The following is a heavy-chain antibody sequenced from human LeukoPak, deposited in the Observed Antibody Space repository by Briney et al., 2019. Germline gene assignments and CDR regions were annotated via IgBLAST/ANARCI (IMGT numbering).Heavy chain of an antibody. CDR3: ASLGQGYYDSSGYWRY. CDR1: GFTFSSYA. V-gene: IGHV3-30-3*02. CDR2: ISYDGSNK. D-gene: IGHD3-22*01. J-gene: IGHJ4*02. Sequence: PGGSLRLSCAASGFTFSSYAMHWVRQAPGKGLEWVAVISYDGSNKYYADSVKGRFTISRDNSKNTLYLQMNSLRAEDTAVYYCASLGQGYYDSSGYWRYWGQGTLVTVSS.